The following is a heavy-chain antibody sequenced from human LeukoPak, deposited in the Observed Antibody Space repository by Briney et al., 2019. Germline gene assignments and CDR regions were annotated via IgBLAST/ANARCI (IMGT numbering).Heavy chain of an antibody. Sequence: ASVKVSCKASGYTFTSYAMNWVRQAPGQGLEWMGWINTNTGNPTYAQGFTGRFIFSLDTSVSTAYLQISSLKAEDTAVYYCAREQSSSWYGNWFDPWGQGTLVTVSS. CDR2: INTNTGNP. J-gene: IGHJ5*02. D-gene: IGHD6-13*01. V-gene: IGHV7-4-1*02. CDR1: GYTFTSYA. CDR3: AREQSSSWYGNWFDP.